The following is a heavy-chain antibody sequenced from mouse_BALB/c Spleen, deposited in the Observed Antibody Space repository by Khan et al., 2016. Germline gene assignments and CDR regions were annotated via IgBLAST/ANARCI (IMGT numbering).Heavy chain of an antibody. CDR2: IHYSGTT. Sequence: EVQLQESGPDLVKPSQSLSLTCTVSGYSITSGYSWHWIRQSPGKKLEWMAYIHYSGTTNYNPSLKSRISITRDTSKNQFFLQLNSVTTEDTATLYCQSYDYYDPWFAYWGQGTLVTLSA. V-gene: IGHV3-1*02. CDR3: QSYDYYDPWFAY. CDR1: GYSITSGYS. J-gene: IGHJ3*01. D-gene: IGHD2-4*01.